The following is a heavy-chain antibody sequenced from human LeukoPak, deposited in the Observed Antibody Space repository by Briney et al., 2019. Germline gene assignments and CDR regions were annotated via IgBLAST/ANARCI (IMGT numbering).Heavy chain of an antibody. V-gene: IGHV3-23*01. D-gene: IGHD3-22*01. J-gene: IGHJ1*01. CDR2: ISGSGGST. Sequence: HPGGSLRLSCAASGFTFSSYAMSWVRQAPGKGLEWVSAISGSGGSTYYADSVKGRFTISRDNSKNTLYLQMNSLRAEDTAVYYCANKPSGSLYGYYYDSSGYEYFQHWGQGTLVTVSS. CDR1: GFTFSSYA. CDR3: ANKPSGSLYGYYYDSSGYEYFQH.